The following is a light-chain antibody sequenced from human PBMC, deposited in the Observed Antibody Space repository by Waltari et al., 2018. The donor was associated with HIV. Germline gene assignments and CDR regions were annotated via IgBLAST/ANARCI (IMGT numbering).Light chain of an antibody. Sequence: DIQMTQSPSTLSTSVGDRLTITCRASQSIDTWLAWYQQKSGKAPKLLVYKASSLESGVPSRFSGSGSGTEFTLTISSLQPDDIATYYWQHYNTSSPWTFGQGTRVDI. V-gene: IGKV1-5*03. CDR1: QSIDTW. CDR3: QHYNTSSPWT. J-gene: IGKJ1*01. CDR2: KAS.